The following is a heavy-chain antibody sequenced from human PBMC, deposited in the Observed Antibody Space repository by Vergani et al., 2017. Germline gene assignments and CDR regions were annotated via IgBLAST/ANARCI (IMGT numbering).Heavy chain of an antibody. CDR3: ARVNTETNVHLYYYYYMDV. V-gene: IGHV4-34*01. Sequence: QVQLQQWGGGLLKPSETLSLTCVVNGGSFTSYHWTWIRQSPGEGLEWVGDIDHTGRPDYNPCLKSRLTMSVDKSRNQFSLTLNSVTATDTAIYFCARVNTETNVHLYYYYYMDVWGQGTAVTVS. D-gene: IGHD4-11*01. CDR1: GGSFTSYH. CDR2: IDHTGRP. J-gene: IGHJ6*03.